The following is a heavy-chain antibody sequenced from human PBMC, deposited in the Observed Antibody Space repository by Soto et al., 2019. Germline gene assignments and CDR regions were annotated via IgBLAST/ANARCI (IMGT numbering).Heavy chain of an antibody. CDR1: GFTFSSYA. J-gene: IGHJ4*02. V-gene: IGHV3-9*01. Sequence: GGSLRLSCSASGFTFSSYAMHWVRQAPGKGLEWVSGISWNSGSIDYADSVKGRFTISRDNAKNSLYLQMNSLRAEDTALYYCAKDIYPYSSSADYWGQGTLVTVSS. D-gene: IGHD6-13*01. CDR3: AKDIYPYSSSADY. CDR2: ISWNSGSI.